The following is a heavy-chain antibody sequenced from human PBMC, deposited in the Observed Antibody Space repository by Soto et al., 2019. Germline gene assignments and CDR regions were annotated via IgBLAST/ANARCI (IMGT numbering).Heavy chain of an antibody. D-gene: IGHD5-18*01. CDR3: ARVGDTAMVMAYYYGMDV. V-gene: IGHV4-59*01. J-gene: IGHJ6*02. Sequence: SETLSLTCTVSGGSISSYYWSWIRQPPGKGLEWIGYIYYSGSTNYNPSLKSRVTISVDTSKNQFSLKLSSVTAADTAVYYCARVGDTAMVMAYYYGMDVWGQGTTVTVS. CDR2: IYYSGST. CDR1: GGSISSYY.